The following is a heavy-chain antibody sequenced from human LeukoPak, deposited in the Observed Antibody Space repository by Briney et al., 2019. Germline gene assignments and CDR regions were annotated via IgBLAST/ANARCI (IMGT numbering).Heavy chain of an antibody. J-gene: IGHJ1*01. D-gene: IGHD1/OR15-1a*01. CDR1: GYTFTSYG. Sequence: ASVKVSCKASGYTFTSYGISWVRQAPGQGLDWMGWISGYNGNTNYAQKLQGRVTMTTDTSTTTAYMELRSLRSDDTAVYYCARDNNVAPEYFQYWGQGTLVTVSS. V-gene: IGHV1-18*01. CDR3: ARDNNVAPEYFQY. CDR2: ISGYNGNT.